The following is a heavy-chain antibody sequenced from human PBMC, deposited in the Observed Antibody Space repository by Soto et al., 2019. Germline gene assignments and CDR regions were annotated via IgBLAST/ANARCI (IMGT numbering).Heavy chain of an antibody. Sequence: ASETLSLTCTVSGGSINNYYWSWIRQPPGKGLEWIGYIYYSGSTNYNPSLKSRVTISVDTSKNQFSLMLNSVTAVDTAVYYCARSPGIYFDYWGQGTLVTVSS. CDR2: IYYSGST. J-gene: IGHJ4*02. V-gene: IGHV4-59*01. D-gene: IGHD1-26*01. CDR3: ARSPGIYFDY. CDR1: GGSINNYY.